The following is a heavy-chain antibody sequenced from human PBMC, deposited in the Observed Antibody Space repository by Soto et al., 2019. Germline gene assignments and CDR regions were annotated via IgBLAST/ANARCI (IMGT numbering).Heavy chain of an antibody. J-gene: IGHJ6*03. Sequence: ASVKVSCKASGYTFTGYYMHWVRQAPGQGLEWMGWINPNSGGTNYAQKFQGWVTMTRDTSISTADMELSRLRSDDTAVYYCARDPGGMGDYKLLTQRYYYMDVWGKGTTVTVSS. V-gene: IGHV1-2*04. CDR1: GYTFTGYY. CDR3: ARDPGGMGDYKLLTQRYYYMDV. D-gene: IGHD3-10*01. CDR2: INPNSGGT.